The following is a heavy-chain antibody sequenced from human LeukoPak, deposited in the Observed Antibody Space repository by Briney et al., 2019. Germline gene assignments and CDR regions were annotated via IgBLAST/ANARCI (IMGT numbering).Heavy chain of an antibody. V-gene: IGHV4-59*01. CDR1: GGSISSYY. CDR3: ARASNSGSYYAEYFQH. CDR2: IYYSGST. J-gene: IGHJ1*01. D-gene: IGHD1-26*01. Sequence: SETQSLTCTASGGSISSYYWSWIRQPPGKGLEWIGYIYYSGSTNYNPSLKSRVTISVDTSKNQFSLKLSSVTAADTAVYYCARASNSGSYYAEYFQHWGQGTLVTVSS.